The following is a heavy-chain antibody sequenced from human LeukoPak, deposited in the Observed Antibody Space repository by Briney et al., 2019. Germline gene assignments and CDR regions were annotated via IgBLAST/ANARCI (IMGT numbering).Heavy chain of an antibody. V-gene: IGHV4-34*01. CDR2: INHSGST. CDR3: ARGRVITMVRGVISWFDP. Sequence: SETLSLTCGVYGGSFNPYYWSWIRQPPGKGLEWIGEINHSGSTNYNPSLKSRVTISLDTSKNQFSLKLSSVTAADTAVYYCARGRVITMVRGVISWFDPWGQGTLVTVSS. J-gene: IGHJ5*02. D-gene: IGHD3-10*01. CDR1: GGSFNPYY.